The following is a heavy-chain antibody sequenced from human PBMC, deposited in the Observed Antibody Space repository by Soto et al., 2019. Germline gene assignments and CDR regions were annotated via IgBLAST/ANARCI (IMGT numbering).Heavy chain of an antibody. Sequence: QVQLVQSGAEVKKPGASVKVSCKASGYTFTRYAISWVRQAPGQGLEWMGWISTYNGDTHYAQNLQGRVTMTTDTSTSTANMELWSLRSDDTAVYYCARDPSNPSGYYQFFDYWGQGTLVTVSS. V-gene: IGHV1-18*01. CDR1: GYTFTRYA. D-gene: IGHD3-22*01. CDR3: ARDPSNPSGYYQFFDY. CDR2: ISTYNGDT. J-gene: IGHJ4*02.